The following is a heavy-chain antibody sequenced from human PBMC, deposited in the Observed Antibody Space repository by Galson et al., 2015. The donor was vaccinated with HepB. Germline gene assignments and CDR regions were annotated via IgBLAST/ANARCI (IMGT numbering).Heavy chain of an antibody. Sequence: SLRLSCAASGFTVSSYAMSWVRQAPGKGLGWVSGMSGGGGRTYYADSVKGRFTISRDNSKNTLYLQMNSLRAEDTAMYFCAKKISAVTTPDYWGQGTLVTVSS. V-gene: IGHV3-23*01. J-gene: IGHJ4*02. CDR3: AKKISAVTTPDY. CDR2: MSGGGGRT. D-gene: IGHD4-17*01. CDR1: GFTVSSYA.